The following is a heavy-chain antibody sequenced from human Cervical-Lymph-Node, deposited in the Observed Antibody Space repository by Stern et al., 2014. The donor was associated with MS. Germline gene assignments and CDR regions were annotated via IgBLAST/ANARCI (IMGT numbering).Heavy chain of an antibody. V-gene: IGHV7-4-1*02. CDR2: INTNTGSP. J-gene: IGHJ4*02. D-gene: IGHD4-17*01. CDR3: ARYAPMVTTDFDY. Sequence: VQLVESGSELKTPGASVKVSCKASGYTFTTYGMNWVRQAPGQGLEWMGWINTNTGSPTYAQDFTGRMVFSLDTSVTTAYLQIRSLKAEDTAVYYCARYAPMVTTDFDYWGQGTLVTVSS. CDR1: GYTFTTYG.